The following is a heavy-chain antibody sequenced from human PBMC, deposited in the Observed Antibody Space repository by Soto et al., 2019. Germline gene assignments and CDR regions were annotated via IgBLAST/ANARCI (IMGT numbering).Heavy chain of an antibody. CDR3: AKAPYSNYSYYMDV. D-gene: IGHD4-4*01. CDR1: GFTFSSYA. Sequence: EVQLLESGGGLVQPGGSLRLSCAASGFTFSSYAMSWVRQAPGKGLEWVSAISGSGGSTYYADSVKGRFTISRDNSKNTLYLQMNSLRAEDTAVYCCAKAPYSNYSYYMDVWGKGTTVTVSS. J-gene: IGHJ6*03. CDR2: ISGSGGST. V-gene: IGHV3-23*01.